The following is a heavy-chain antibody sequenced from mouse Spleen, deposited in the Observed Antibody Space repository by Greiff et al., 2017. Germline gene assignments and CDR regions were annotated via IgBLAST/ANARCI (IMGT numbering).Heavy chain of an antibody. V-gene: IGHV1-54*01. J-gene: IGHJ4*01. CDR3: ARECYYYGSSYAMDY. D-gene: IGHD1-1*01. CDR2: INPGSGGT. Sequence: LVESGAELVRPGTSVKVSCKASGYAFTNYLIEWVKQRPGQGLEWIGVINPGSGGTNYNEKFKGKATLTADKSSSTAYMQLSSLTSEDSAVYFCARECYYYGSSYAMDYWGQGTSVTVSS. CDR1: GYAFTNYL.